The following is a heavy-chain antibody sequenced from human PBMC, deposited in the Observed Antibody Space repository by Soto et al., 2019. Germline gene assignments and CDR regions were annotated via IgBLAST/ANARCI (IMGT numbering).Heavy chain of an antibody. D-gene: IGHD3-10*01. CDR1: GGTFRNYY. Sequence: SETLSLTCGLYGGTFRNYYWIWVHQPPGKGLEWIGEVNHSGEATYNPSLQSRITISLDTSNNQFSLKMTSVTAADTAMYFCTTAERFPRSWFDPWGQGTQVTVAS. CDR2: VNHSGEA. V-gene: IGHV4-34*08. CDR3: TTAERFPRSWFDP. J-gene: IGHJ5*02.